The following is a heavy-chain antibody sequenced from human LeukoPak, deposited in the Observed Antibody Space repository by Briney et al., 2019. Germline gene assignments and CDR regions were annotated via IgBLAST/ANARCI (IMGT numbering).Heavy chain of an antibody. CDR3: ARDLVHGSGTPTNYYYYYYMDV. CDR2: INPNSGGT. CDR1: GYTFTGYY. Sequence: ASVKVSCKASGYTFTGYYMHWVRQAPGQGLEWMGRINPNSGGTNYAQKFQGRVTMTRDTSISTAYMKLSRLRSDDTAVYYCARDLVHGSGTPTNYYYYYYMDVWGKGTTVTVSS. J-gene: IGHJ6*03. D-gene: IGHD3-10*01. V-gene: IGHV1-2*06.